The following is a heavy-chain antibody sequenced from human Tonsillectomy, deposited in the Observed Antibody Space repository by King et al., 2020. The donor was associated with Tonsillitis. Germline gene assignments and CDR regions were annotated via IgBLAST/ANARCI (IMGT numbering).Heavy chain of an antibody. V-gene: IGHV3-30*02. CDR2: IRYDGSNK. CDR3: AKDEGVTRPAWGVGHDAFDI. CDR1: GFTFSTYG. D-gene: IGHD6-6*01. J-gene: IGHJ3*02. Sequence: VQLVESGGGVVQPGGSLRLSCTASGFTFSTYGMHWVRQAPGKGLEWVAFIRYDGSNKYYADSVKGRFTISRDNSKNTLYLQMNSLRDEDTGVYYCAKDEGVTRPAWGVGHDAFDIWGQGTMVTVSS.